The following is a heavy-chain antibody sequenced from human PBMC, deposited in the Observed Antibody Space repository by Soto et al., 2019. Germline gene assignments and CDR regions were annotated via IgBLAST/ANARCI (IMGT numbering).Heavy chain of an antibody. CDR2: ISYDGSNK. J-gene: IGHJ3*02. Sequence: QVQLVESGGGVVQPGRSLRLSCAASGFTFSSYAMHWVRQAPGKGLEWVAVISYDGSNKYYADSVKGRFTISRDNSKNTLYLQMNSLRAEDTAVYYCARDLTYNWNYFLPDAFDIWGQGTMVTVSS. CDR1: GFTFSSYA. V-gene: IGHV3-30-3*01. D-gene: IGHD1-7*01. CDR3: ARDLTYNWNYFLPDAFDI.